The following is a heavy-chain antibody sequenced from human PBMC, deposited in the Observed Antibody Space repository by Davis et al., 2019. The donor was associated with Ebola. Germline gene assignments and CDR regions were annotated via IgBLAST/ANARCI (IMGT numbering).Heavy chain of an antibody. CDR3: ARDLSWYSPFWGY. CDR2: IYYSGST. V-gene: IGHV4-39*07. J-gene: IGHJ4*02. D-gene: IGHD2-15*01. Sequence: PSETLSLTCTVSGGSISSSSYYWGWIRQPPGKGLEWIGSIYYSGSTYYNPSLKSRVTISVDTSKNQFSLKLSSVTAADTAVYYCARDLSWYSPFWGYWGQGTLVTVSS. CDR1: GGSISSSSYY.